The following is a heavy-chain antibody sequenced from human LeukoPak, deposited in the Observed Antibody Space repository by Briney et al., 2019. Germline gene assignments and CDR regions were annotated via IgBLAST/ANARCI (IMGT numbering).Heavy chain of an antibody. D-gene: IGHD5-18*01. CDR2: IKSKIDAETT. CDR1: GSTFSNAW. Sequence: GGCLRLSCAASGSTFSNAWMGWVRQDPGGRLEWVGRIKSKIDAETTDYGAPVKGRFPNSREDSKNTPYLQLNRLKTEDTAVYYCTPLRPRIQPRGGQGTMLTVSS. J-gene: IGHJ3*01. V-gene: IGHV3-15*01. CDR3: TPLRPRIQPR.